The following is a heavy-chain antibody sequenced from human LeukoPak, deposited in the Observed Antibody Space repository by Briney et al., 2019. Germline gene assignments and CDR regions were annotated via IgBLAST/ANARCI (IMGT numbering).Heavy chain of an antibody. D-gene: IGHD5-18*01. CDR2: ISPYDGST. Sequence: ASVKVSCKASGYTFTGYYMHWVRQAPGQGLEWMGWISPYDGSTKFAQKFQGRVTMSTETSRNTAYMELRSLRSDDTAVYYCARDGSPRYTYGLRHWGQGTLVTVSS. CDR3: ARDGSPRYTYGLRH. CDR1: GYTFTGYY. J-gene: IGHJ4*02. V-gene: IGHV1-18*04.